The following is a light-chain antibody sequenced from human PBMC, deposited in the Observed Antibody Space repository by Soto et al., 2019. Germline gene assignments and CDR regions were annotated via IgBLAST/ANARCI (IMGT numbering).Light chain of an antibody. J-gene: IGLJ2*01. Sequence: QSALTQPPSASGSPGQSVTISCTGTSSDIGDHNYVSWYQQHPGKAPKLMIYEVSKRPSGVPDRFSGSKSGNTASLTVSWLQAEDEADYYCSTYAGSNTVVFGGGTKVTAL. CDR3: STYAGSNTVV. CDR1: SSDIGDHNY. V-gene: IGLV2-8*01. CDR2: EVS.